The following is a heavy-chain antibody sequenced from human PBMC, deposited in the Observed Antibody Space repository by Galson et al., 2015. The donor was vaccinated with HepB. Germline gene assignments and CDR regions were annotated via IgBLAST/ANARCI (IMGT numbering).Heavy chain of an antibody. CDR1: GFSFGIYW. CDR2: ISSSSSTI. D-gene: IGHD3-22*01. J-gene: IGHJ5*02. CDR3: ARGYYYDSSAPGRKTNNWFAP. Sequence: SLRLSCAASGFSFGIYWIHWVRQSPGKGLEWVSDISSSSSTIYYADSVKGRFTISRDNAKKSLYLQMNSLRDEDTAVYYCARGYYYDSSAPGRKTNNWFAPWGPGTLVTVSS. V-gene: IGHV3-48*02.